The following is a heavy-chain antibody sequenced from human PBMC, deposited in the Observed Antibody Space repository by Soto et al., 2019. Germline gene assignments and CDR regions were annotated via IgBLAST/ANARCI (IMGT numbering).Heavy chain of an antibody. D-gene: IGHD6-19*01. J-gene: IGHJ3*02. Sequence: PSETLSLTCTVSGGSISSGGYNWIWIRQHPGKGLEWIGYIYYSGSTYYNPSLKSRVTISVDTSKNQFSLKLISVTAADTAVYYCARDRIAVAGPSRAFDIWGQGTMVTVSS. V-gene: IGHV4-31*03. CDR2: IYYSGST. CDR3: ARDRIAVAGPSRAFDI. CDR1: GGSISSGGYN.